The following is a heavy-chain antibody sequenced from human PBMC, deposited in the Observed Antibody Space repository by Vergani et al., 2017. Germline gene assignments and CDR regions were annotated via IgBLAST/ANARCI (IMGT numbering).Heavy chain of an antibody. Sequence: QVQLVQSGAEVKKPGASVKVSCKASGYTFTSYGISWVRHAPGQGLEWMGWISAYNGNTNYAQKLQGRVTISRDNSKNTLYLQMNSLRAEDTAVYYCASPTKGYSYGYVYGMDVWGQGTTVTVSS. J-gene: IGHJ6*02. V-gene: IGHV1-18*01. CDR3: ASPTKGYSYGYVYGMDV. CDR1: GYTFTSYG. CDR2: ISAYNGNT. D-gene: IGHD5-18*01.